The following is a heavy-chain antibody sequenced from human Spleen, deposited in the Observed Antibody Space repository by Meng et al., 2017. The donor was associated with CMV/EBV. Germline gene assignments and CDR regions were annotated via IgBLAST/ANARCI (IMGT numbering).Heavy chain of an antibody. J-gene: IGHJ6*02. CDR3: ATGRGYCSSTSCYTGYYYYYYGMDV. CDR2: INHSGST. Sequence: SETLSLTCTVSGGSISSSSYYGGWIRQPPGKGLEWIGEINHSGSTNYNPSLKSRVTISVDTSKNQFSLKLSSVTAADTAVYYCATGRGYCSSTSCYTGYYYYYYGMDVWGQGTTVTVSS. V-gene: IGHV4-39*07. D-gene: IGHD2-2*02. CDR1: GGSISSSSYY.